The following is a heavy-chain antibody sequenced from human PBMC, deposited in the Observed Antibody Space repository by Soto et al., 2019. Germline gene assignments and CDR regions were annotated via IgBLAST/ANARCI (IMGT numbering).Heavy chain of an antibody. Sequence: QVQLLESGGGVVQPGRSLKLSCTTSGFTFSLYGMHWVRQAPGKGLEWLAGISFDVKNRYYADSVKGRFTISRDNSNTPLFLQISNLRADDTAVYFCAKGAQAAAVLDHWGQGALVTVAS. J-gene: IGHJ4*02. CDR1: GFTFSLYG. V-gene: IGHV3-30*18. D-gene: IGHD6-25*01. CDR2: ISFDVKNR. CDR3: AKGAQAAAVLDH.